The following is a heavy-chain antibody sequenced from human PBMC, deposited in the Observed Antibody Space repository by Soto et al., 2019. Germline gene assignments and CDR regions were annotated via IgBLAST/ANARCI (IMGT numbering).Heavy chain of an antibody. CDR1: GYTFTSYY. CDR3: ARVDPYYYDSSGYYSDAFDI. D-gene: IGHD3-22*01. J-gene: IGHJ3*02. Sequence: ASVKVSCKASGYTFTSYYMHWVRQAPGQGLEWMGIINPSGGSTSYAQKFQGRVTMTRDTSTSTVYMELSSLRSEDTAVYYCARVDPYYYDSSGYYSDAFDIWGQGTMVTVSS. CDR2: INPSGGST. V-gene: IGHV1-46*01.